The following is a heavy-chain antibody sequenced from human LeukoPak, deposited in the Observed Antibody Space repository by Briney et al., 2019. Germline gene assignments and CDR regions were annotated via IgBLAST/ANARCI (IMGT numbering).Heavy chain of an antibody. CDR3: RAYYYDSSGSGRTYYFDY. CDR2: INPSGGST. V-gene: IGHV1-46*01. D-gene: IGHD3-22*01. J-gene: IGHJ4*02. CDR1: GYTFTSYY. Sequence: ASVKVSCKASGYTFTSYYMHWVRQAPGQGLEWMGIINPSGGSTSYGQKFQGRVTMTRDTSTSTVYMELSSLRSEDTAVYYCRAYYYDSSGSGRTYYFDYWGQGTLVTVSS.